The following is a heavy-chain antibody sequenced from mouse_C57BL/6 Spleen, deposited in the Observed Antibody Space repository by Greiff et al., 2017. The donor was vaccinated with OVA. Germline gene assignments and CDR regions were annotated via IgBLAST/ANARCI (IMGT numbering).Heavy chain of an antibody. V-gene: IGHV5-16*01. D-gene: IGHD2-5*01. CDR3: ARAPPYSNYEGYFDV. CDR2: INYDGSST. CDR1: GFTFSDYY. Sequence: EVKLVESEGGLVQPGSSMKLSCTASGFTFSDYYMAWVRQVPEKGLEWVANINYDGSSTSSLDSLKSRFIISRDNAKNILYLQMSSLKSEDTATYYCARAPPYSNYEGYFDVWGTGTTVTVSS. J-gene: IGHJ1*03.